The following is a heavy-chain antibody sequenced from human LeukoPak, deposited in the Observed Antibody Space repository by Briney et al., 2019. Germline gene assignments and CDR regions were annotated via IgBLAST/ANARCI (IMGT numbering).Heavy chain of an antibody. D-gene: IGHD6-13*01. J-gene: IGHJ5*02. Sequence: SETLSLTCTVSALDFYYYNWIRQPPGKGLEWIGRIHTSGNTNYNPSLKSRVTMTVDTSKNQFSLNLTSVTAADTAEYYCAREKNQLGFDPWGQGTLVTVSS. CDR3: AREKNQLGFDP. CDR1: ALDFYY. V-gene: IGHV4-4*07. CDR2: IHTSGNT.